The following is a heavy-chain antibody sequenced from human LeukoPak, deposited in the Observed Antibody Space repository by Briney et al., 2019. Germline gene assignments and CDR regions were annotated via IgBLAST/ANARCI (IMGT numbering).Heavy chain of an antibody. Sequence: ASVKVSCKASGYTFTSYAMNWVRQAPGQGLEWMGWINTNTGNPTYAQGFTGRFVFSLDTSVSTAYLQISSLKADDTAVYYCASALWFGELLSFDYWGQGTLVTVSS. CDR2: INTNTGNP. V-gene: IGHV7-4-1*02. CDR3: ASALWFGELLSFDY. J-gene: IGHJ4*02. D-gene: IGHD3-10*01. CDR1: GYTFTSYA.